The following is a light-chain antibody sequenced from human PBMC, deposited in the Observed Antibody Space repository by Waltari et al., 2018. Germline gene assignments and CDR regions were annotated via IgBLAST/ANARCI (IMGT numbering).Light chain of an antibody. CDR3: QQYYTTPWT. CDR1: KSVLYSSNNKSY. CDR2: WAS. V-gene: IGKV4-1*01. Sequence: DIVMTQSPDSLAVSLGERATIHCKSSKSVLYSSNNKSYLAWYQQKPGQSPKLLIYWASTRESGVPDRFSGSGSGTDFTLTISSLQAEDVAVYYCQQYYTTPWTFGQGTKVEIK. J-gene: IGKJ1*01.